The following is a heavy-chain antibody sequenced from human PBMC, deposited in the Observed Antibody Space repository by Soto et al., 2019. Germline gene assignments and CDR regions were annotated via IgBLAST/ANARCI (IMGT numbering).Heavy chain of an antibody. CDR3: ARSPMVAATSIDY. J-gene: IGHJ4*02. V-gene: IGHV1-2*04. D-gene: IGHD2-15*01. Sequence: ASVKVSCKASGYTFTGYYMHWVRQAPGQGLEWMGWINPNSGGTNYAQKFQGWVTMTRDTSISTAYMELSRLRSDDTAVYYCARSPMVAATSIDYWGQGTLVTVSS. CDR2: INPNSGGT. CDR1: GYTFTGYY.